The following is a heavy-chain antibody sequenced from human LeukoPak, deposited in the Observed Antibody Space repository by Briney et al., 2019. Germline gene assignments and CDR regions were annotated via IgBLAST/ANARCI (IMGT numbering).Heavy chain of an antibody. CDR2: IKQDGSEK. V-gene: IGHV3-7*01. J-gene: IGHJ6*03. Sequence: GGSLRLSCAASGFTFSSYWMSWVRQAPGKGLEWVANIKQDGSEKYYVDSVKGRFTISRDNAKNSLYLQMNSLRAEDTAVYYCARLPVPGVTTYYYYYYMAVWGKGTTVTVSS. CDR3: ARLPVPGVTTYYYYYYMAV. D-gene: IGHD3-10*01. CDR1: GFTFSSYW.